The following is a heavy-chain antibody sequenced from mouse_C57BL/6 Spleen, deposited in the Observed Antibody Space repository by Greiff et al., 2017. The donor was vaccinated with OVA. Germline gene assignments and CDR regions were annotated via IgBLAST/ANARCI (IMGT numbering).Heavy chain of an antibody. CDR3: ARGADY. CDR1: GYSITSGYY. CDR2: ISYDGSN. J-gene: IGHJ2*01. V-gene: IGHV3-6*01. Sequence: ESGPGLVKPSQSLSLTCSVTGYSITSGYYWNWIRQFPGNKLEWMGYISYDGSNNYNPSLKNRISIPRDTSKNQFFLKLNSVTTADTATYYCARGADYWGQGTTLTVAS.